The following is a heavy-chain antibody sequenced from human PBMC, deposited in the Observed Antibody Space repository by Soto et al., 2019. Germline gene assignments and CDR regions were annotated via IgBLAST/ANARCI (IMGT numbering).Heavy chain of an antibody. J-gene: IGHJ5*02. V-gene: IGHV2-5*02. D-gene: IGHD3-10*01. Sequence: QITLKESGPPLVKPTQTLTLTCTFSGFSLSTSGVAVGWIRQPPGKALEWLALIYWDDDKRYSPSLKSRLTCTQDTSKDRVVLTMTDMDPVDTATYYCAHRRGYYGSGSYSGMFWFDPWGQGTLVTVSS. CDR2: IYWDDDK. CDR1: GFSLSTSGVA. CDR3: AHRRGYYGSGSYSGMFWFDP.